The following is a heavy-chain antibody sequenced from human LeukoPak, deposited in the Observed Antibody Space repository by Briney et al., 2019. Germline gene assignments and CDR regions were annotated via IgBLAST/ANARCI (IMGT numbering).Heavy chain of an antibody. Sequence: SETLSLTCSVSDDSITMYYWTWIRQPPGKGLEWIGYVDHTGSTNFNPSLNGRVSISRDTTKNLFSLRLSSVTAADTAVYYCATNARTYYYDSIDYYVPSYFDSWGQGTLVAVSS. CDR3: ATNARTYYYDSIDYYVPSYFDS. V-gene: IGHV4-4*08. CDR2: VDHTGST. CDR1: DDSITMYY. D-gene: IGHD3-22*01. J-gene: IGHJ4*02.